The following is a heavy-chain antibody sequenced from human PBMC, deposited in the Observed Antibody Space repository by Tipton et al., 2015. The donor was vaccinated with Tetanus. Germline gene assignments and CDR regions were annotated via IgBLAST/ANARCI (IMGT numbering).Heavy chain of an antibody. CDR3: ARANNEFPKKGPFDS. CDR2: ISSSGTTM. D-gene: IGHD1-1*01. J-gene: IGHJ4*02. CDR1: GFNFKTLG. Sequence: SLRLSCAASGFNFKTLGINWVRQAPGKGLEWISYISSSGTTMYYADSVKGRFTISRDNAKNSLFLQMNSLRDEDTAVYYCARANNEFPKKGPFDSWGQGSLVIVSS. V-gene: IGHV3-48*02.